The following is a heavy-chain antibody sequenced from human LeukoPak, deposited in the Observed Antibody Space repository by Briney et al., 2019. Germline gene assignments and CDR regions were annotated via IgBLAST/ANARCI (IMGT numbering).Heavy chain of an antibody. CDR2: IYTSGST. Sequence: SQTLSLTCTVSGGSISSGSYYWSWIRQPAGKGLEWIGRIYTSGSTNYNPSLKSRVTISVDTSKNQSSLKPSSVTAADTAVYYCASGPFYYYDSSGYFFDYWGQGTLVTVSS. CDR1: GGSISSGSYY. D-gene: IGHD3-22*01. CDR3: ASGPFYYYDSSGYFFDY. V-gene: IGHV4-61*02. J-gene: IGHJ4*02.